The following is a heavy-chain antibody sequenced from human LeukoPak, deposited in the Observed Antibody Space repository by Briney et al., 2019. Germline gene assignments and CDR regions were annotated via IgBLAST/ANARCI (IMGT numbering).Heavy chain of an antibody. V-gene: IGHV1-46*01. D-gene: IGHD4-11*01. Sequence: GASVKVSCKASGYTFTSYYMHWVRQAPGQGLEWMGIINPSGGSTSYAQKFQGRDTMTRDTSISTAYMELSRLRSDDTAVYYCARGNFNDYPSYWGQGTLVTVSS. CDR1: GYTFTSYY. CDR2: INPSGGST. CDR3: ARGNFNDYPSY. J-gene: IGHJ4*02.